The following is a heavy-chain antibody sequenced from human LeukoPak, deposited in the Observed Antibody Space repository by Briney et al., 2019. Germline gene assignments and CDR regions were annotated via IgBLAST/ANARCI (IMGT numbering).Heavy chain of an antibody. V-gene: IGHV3-21*04. D-gene: IGHD3-16*01. CDR2: ISSSSSYI. J-gene: IGHJ6*02. CDR3: ARGGGLDV. Sequence: PGGSLRLSCAASGFTFSSYSMNWVRQAPGKGLEWVSSISSSSSYIYYADSVKGRFTISRDNAKNSQYLQMSNLRAEDTAVYFCARGGGLDVWGQGATVTVSS. CDR1: GFTFSSYS.